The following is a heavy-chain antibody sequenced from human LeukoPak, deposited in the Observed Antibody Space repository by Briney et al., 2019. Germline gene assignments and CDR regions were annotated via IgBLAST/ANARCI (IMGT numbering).Heavy chain of an antibody. CDR2: ISSSSSTI. J-gene: IGHJ4*02. Sequence: GGSLRLSCAASGFTFSNAWMNWVRQAPGKGLEWVSYISSSSSTIYYADSVKGRFTISRDNAKNSLYLQMNSLRDEDTAVYYCARDRLDSSGYYYAYWGQGTLVTVSP. D-gene: IGHD3-22*01. CDR3: ARDRLDSSGYYYAY. V-gene: IGHV3-48*02. CDR1: GFTFSNAW.